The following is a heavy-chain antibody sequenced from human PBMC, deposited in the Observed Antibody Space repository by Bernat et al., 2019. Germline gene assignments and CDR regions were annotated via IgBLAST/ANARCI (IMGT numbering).Heavy chain of an antibody. CDR2: ISSSSSHI. V-gene: IGHV3-21*01. J-gene: IGHJ4*02. D-gene: IGHD1-26*01. CDR1: GFTFSSYS. CDR3: ASLGALGYEPYRHRHFDY. Sequence: EVQLVESGGGLVKPGGSLRLSCAASGFTFSSYSMNWVRQAPGKGLEWVSSISSSSSHIYYADSVKGRFTISRDNAKNSLYLQMNSLRAEDTAVYYCASLGALGYEPYRHRHFDYWGQGTLVTVSS.